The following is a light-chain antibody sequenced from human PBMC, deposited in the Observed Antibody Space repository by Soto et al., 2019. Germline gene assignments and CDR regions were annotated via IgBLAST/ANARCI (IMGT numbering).Light chain of an antibody. V-gene: IGKV3-11*01. J-gene: IGKJ1*01. CDR1: QSVSSY. Sequence: EIVLTQSPATLSLSPGERATLSCRASQSVSSYLAWYQQKPGQAPRLLIYDASNRATGIPARFSGSGSVTDFTLTISSLEPEDFAVYYCQQRSNWPPLTFGQGTKVEIK. CDR3: QQRSNWPPLT. CDR2: DAS.